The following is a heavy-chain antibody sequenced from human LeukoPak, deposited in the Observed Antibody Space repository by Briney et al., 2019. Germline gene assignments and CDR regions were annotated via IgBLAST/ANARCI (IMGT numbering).Heavy chain of an antibody. CDR1: GFTFSSYS. D-gene: IGHD6-13*01. V-gene: IGHV3-48*01. CDR3: ARDHLSSSWLSGAFDI. Sequence: GGSLRLSCAASGFTFSSYSMNWVRQAPGKGLEWVSYISSSSSTIYYADSVKGRFTISRDNAKNSLYLQMNSLRAEDTAVYYCARDHLSSSWLSGAFDIWGQGTMVTVSS. CDR2: ISSSSSTI. J-gene: IGHJ3*02.